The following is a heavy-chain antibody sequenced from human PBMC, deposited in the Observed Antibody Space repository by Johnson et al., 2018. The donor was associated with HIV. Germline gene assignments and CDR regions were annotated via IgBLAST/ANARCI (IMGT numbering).Heavy chain of an antibody. CDR1: GFTFSMSS. CDR2: IAYDGSNK. J-gene: IGHJ3*02. V-gene: IGHV3-30*14. Sequence: QVQLVESGGGVVQPGRSLRLSCAASGFTFSMSSMHWVRQAPGKGLEWVAIIAYDGSNKYYADSLKGRFTISRDNSKNTLYLQMNRLRSEDTAVYYCARVGIYYDSIEDAFDIWGQGTMVTVSS. CDR3: ARVGIYYDSIEDAFDI. D-gene: IGHD3-22*01.